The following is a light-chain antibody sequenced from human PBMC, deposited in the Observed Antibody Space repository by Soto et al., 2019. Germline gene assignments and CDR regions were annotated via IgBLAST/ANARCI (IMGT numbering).Light chain of an antibody. V-gene: IGLV1-40*01. CDR3: QSYDISLTGYV. CDR1: SSNIGAGYD. CDR2: GNS. J-gene: IGLJ1*01. Sequence: QSVLTQPPSVSGAPGQRVTISCTGRSSNIGAGYDVHWYKQLPGTAPKLLIYGNSNRPSGVPDRFCGSKSGTSASLAITGLQAEDQADYYCQSYDISLTGYVFGTGTKLTVL.